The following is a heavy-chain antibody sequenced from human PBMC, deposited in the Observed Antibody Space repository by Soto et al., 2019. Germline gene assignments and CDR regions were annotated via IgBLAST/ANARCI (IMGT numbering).Heavy chain of an antibody. CDR2: ISGSGGST. J-gene: IGHJ4*02. CDR1: GFTFSSYA. CDR3: AKDLGQQLVHS. D-gene: IGHD6-13*01. V-gene: IGHV3-23*01. Sequence: EVQLLESGGGLVQPGGSLRLSCAPSGFTFSSYAMSWVRQAPGTGLEWVSAISGSGGSTYYADSVKGRFTISRDNSKNTLDLQMNSLRAEDTAVYYCAKDLGQQLVHSWGQGTLVTVSS.